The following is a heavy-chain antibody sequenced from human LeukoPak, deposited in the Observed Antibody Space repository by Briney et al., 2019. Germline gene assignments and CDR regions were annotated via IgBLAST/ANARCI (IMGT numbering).Heavy chain of an antibody. CDR3: ARDSGYYLFDY. CDR1: GGSISSGGYS. D-gene: IGHD3-22*01. J-gene: IGHJ4*02. V-gene: IGHV4-30-4*07. CDR2: IYYSGST. Sequence: SETLSLTCAVSGGSISSGGYSWSWIRQPPGKGLEWIGYIYYSGSTYYNPSLKSRVTVSVDTSKNQFSLKLSSVTAADTAVYYCARDSGYYLFDYWGQGTLVTVSS.